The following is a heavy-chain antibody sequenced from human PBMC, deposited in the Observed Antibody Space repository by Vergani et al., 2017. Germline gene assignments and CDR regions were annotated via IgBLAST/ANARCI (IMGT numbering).Heavy chain of an antibody. Sequence: QLQLQESGSGLVKPSQTLSLTFAVSGGSISSGGYSWSWIRQPPGKGLEWIGYIYHSGSTYYNPSLKSQVTISVDRSKNQFSLKLSSVTAADTAVYYGASNGGKSNGNFDYWGQGTLVTVAS. J-gene: IGHJ4*02. CDR1: GGSISSGGYS. D-gene: IGHD4-23*01. CDR3: ASNGGKSNGNFDY. CDR2: IYHSGST. V-gene: IGHV4-30-2*01.